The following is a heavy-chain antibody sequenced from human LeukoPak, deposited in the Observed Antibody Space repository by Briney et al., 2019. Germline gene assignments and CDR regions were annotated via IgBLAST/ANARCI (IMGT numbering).Heavy chain of an antibody. CDR3: AKRGYFDC. V-gene: IGHV4-59*01. J-gene: IGHJ4*02. Sequence: PSETLSLTCTVCGGSISTYYWSWIRQPHGKRPEWLGYIFYTGSTTYNPSLKSRITISVDTSKNHLSLKLSSVTAADTAVYYCAKRGYFDCWGQGTLVTVSS. CDR1: GGSISTYY. CDR2: IFYTGST.